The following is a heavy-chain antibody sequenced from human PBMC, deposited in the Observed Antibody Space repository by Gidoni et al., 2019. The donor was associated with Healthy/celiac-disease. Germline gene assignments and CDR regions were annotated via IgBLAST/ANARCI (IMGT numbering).Heavy chain of an antibody. Sequence: QVQLVQSGADVKTPGASLKGSCTASGYTFTGYYMHWVRQAPGQGLECIGWINPNSGGTNYAQKFQGRVTMTRDTSISTAYMELSRLRSDDTAVYYCSTYIFPGFVDYWGQGTLVTVSS. CDR2: INPNSGGT. D-gene: IGHD3-3*02. CDR3: STYIFPGFVDY. J-gene: IGHJ4*02. V-gene: IGHV1-2*02. CDR1: GYTFTGYY.